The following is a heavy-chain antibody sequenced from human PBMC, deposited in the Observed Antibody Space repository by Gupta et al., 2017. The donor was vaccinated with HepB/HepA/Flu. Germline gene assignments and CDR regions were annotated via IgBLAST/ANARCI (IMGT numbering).Heavy chain of an antibody. CDR3: AKDQGGFGELLGHDY. V-gene: IGHV3-30*18. J-gene: IGHJ4*02. D-gene: IGHD3-10*01. CDR2: ISYDGNNV. Sequence: QVQVVESGGGVVQPGRSLRLSRAASGFSFSSYAMHWVRQAPGKGLEWVALISYDGNNVYYADSVKGRFTISKDHFKKTLYLQMNSLRAEDTAVYYCAKDQGGFGELLGHDYWGQGTLVTVSS. CDR1: GFSFSSYA.